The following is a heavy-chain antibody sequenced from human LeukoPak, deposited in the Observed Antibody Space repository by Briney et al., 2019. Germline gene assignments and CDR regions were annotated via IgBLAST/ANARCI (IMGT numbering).Heavy chain of an antibody. D-gene: IGHD3-10*01. J-gene: IGHJ5*02. CDR2: ISYSGST. CDR3: ARGAPHGSGSFGDWFDP. CDR1: GGSISSHY. V-gene: IGHV4-59*11. Sequence: PSETLSPTCTVSGGSISSHYWSWIRQPPGKGLEWIGYISYSGSTNYNPSLKSRVNISVDTSKNQFSLKLSSVTAADTAVYYCARGAPHGSGSFGDWFDPWGQGTLVTVSS.